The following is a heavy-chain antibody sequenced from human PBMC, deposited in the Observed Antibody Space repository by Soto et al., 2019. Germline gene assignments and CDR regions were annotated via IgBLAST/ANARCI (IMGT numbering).Heavy chain of an antibody. J-gene: IGHJ4*02. Sequence: PGGSLRLSCAASGFTFSSYAMSWVRQAPGKGLEWVSAISGSGGSTYYADSVKGRFTISRDNSKNTLYLQMNSLRAEDTAVYYCAKALGERPYSGYDWPFDYWGQGTLVTVSS. CDR2: ISGSGGST. CDR1: GFTFSSYA. D-gene: IGHD5-12*01. V-gene: IGHV3-23*01. CDR3: AKALGERPYSGYDWPFDY.